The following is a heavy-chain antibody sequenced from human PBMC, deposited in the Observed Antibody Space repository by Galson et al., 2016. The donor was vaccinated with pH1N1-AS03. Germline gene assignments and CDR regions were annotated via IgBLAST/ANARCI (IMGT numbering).Heavy chain of an antibody. CDR2: ISTSPGET. J-gene: IGHJ5*02. Sequence: SVKVSCKASGYTFTHFGISWVRQAPGQGLECLGWISTSPGETYYAQKFWGRVTMTTGTSTNTVYMELRTLTTDDTDMYYCARAKISGVDRQRRFDAWGQGTLVTVSS. CDR3: ARAKISGVDRQRRFDA. V-gene: IGHV1-18*01. D-gene: IGHD3-3*01. CDR1: GYTFTHFG.